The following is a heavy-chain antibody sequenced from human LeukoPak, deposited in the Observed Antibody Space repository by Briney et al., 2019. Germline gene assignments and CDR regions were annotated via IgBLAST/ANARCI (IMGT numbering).Heavy chain of an antibody. D-gene: IGHD1-1*01. J-gene: IGHJ5*02. Sequence: SGGSLRLSCVVSGFTFSSFWMHWVRQAPGKGLEWVALIWYDGSNKEYAESVKGRFTISRDNSKNTLYLQMNSLRDEDTAVYYCARDQGTSTTAPKRKGRFDPWGQGTLVTVSS. CDR1: GFTFSSFW. CDR2: IWYDGSNK. CDR3: ARDQGTSTTAPKRKGRFDP. V-gene: IGHV3-33*08.